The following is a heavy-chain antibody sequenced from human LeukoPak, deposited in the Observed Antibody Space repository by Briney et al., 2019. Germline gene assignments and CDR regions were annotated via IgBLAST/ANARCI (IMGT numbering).Heavy chain of an antibody. CDR2: ISSSASII. CDR3: ARALEYYDFWSGRRNPHAFDI. Sequence: GGSLRLSCAASGFTFSDYEMNWVRQAPGKGLEWVSYISSSASIIYYSDSVKGRFTISRDNAKNSLYLQMNSLRAEDTAVYYCARALEYYDFWSGRRNPHAFDIWGQGTMVTVSS. D-gene: IGHD3-3*01. CDR1: GFTFSDYE. J-gene: IGHJ3*02. V-gene: IGHV3-48*03.